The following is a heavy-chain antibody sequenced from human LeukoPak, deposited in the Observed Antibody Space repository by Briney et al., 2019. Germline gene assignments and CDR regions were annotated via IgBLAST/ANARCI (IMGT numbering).Heavy chain of an antibody. CDR2: INHSGST. Sequence: SETLSLTCAVYGGSFSGYYWSWIRQPPGKGLEWIGGINHSGSTNYNPSLKSRVTISVDTSKNQFSLKTSSVTAADTAVYHCARGVSTLITMARGVMYGYWGQGTLVTVSS. D-gene: IGHD3-10*01. J-gene: IGHJ4*02. CDR3: ARGVSTLITMARGVMYGY. V-gene: IGHV4-34*01. CDR1: GGSFSGYY.